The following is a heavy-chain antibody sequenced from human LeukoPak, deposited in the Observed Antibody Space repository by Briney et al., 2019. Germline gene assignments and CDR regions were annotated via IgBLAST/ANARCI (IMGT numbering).Heavy chain of an antibody. Sequence: GGSLRPSCAASGFTFSSYAMSWVRQAPGKGLEWVSDISGSGGSTYYADSVKGRFTISRDNSKNTLYLQMNSLRAEDTAVYYCAKSSLAHQGYYYGMDVWGQGTTVTVSS. J-gene: IGHJ6*02. V-gene: IGHV3-23*01. CDR2: ISGSGGST. CDR1: GFTFSSYA. CDR3: AKSSLAHQGYYYGMDV.